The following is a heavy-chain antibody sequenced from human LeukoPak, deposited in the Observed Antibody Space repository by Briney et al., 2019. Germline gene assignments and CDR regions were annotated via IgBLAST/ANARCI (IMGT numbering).Heavy chain of an antibody. CDR2: ISAYNGNT. D-gene: IGHD6-19*01. V-gene: IGHV1-18*04. Sequence: GASVKVSCKASGYTFNTYGINWVRQAPGQGLEWMGWISAYNGNTNYAQNFQGRITLTTDTSTSTAYMEPTSLRFDDTAVYYCARDGRQWVPLNWFDPWGQGTLVIVSS. CDR3: ARDGRQWVPLNWFDP. J-gene: IGHJ5*02. CDR1: GYTFNTYG.